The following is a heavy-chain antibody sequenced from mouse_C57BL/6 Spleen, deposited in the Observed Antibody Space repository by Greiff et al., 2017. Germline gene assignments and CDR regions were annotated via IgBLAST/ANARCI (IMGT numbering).Heavy chain of an antibody. J-gene: IGHJ4*01. CDR1: GFSFNTYA. V-gene: IGHV10-1*01. D-gene: IGHD3-2*02. Sequence: EVKLQESGGGLVQPKGSLKLSCAASGFSFNTYAMNWVRQAPGKGLEWVARIRSKSNNYATYYADSVKDRFTISRDDSESMLYLQMNNLKTEDTAMYYCVREVGQLRAMDYWGQGTSVTVSS. CDR3: VREVGQLRAMDY. CDR2: IRSKSNNYAT.